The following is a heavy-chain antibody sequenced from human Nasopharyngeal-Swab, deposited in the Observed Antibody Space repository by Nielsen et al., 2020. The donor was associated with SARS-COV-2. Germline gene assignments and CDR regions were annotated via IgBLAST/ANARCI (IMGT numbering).Heavy chain of an antibody. J-gene: IGHJ3*02. CDR2: ISYVGSNK. V-gene: IGHV3-30-3*01. CDR3: ARDGFQLWFGELGSGDAFDI. D-gene: IGHD3-10*01. Sequence: WIRQPPGQGLERVAVISYVGSNKYYADSVKGRFTISRDNSKNTLYLQMNSLRAEDTAVYYCARDGFQLWFGELGSGDAFDIWGQGTMVTVSS.